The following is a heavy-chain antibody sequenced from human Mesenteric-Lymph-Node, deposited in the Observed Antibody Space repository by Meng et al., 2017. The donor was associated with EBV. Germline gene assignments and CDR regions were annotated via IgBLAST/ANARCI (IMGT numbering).Heavy chain of an antibody. CDR2: ISSSGSTK. D-gene: IGHD6-19*01. J-gene: IGHJ5*02. Sequence: VQMVDSGGGLVEPGGSLRLSCAASGFTFSDYYMSWIHQAPGKGLEWVSYISSSGSTKYYADSVKGRFTISRDNVKKSLFLQMNSLRAEDTAVYYCARDHTSGWFDPWGQGTLVTVSS. V-gene: IGHV3-11*01. CDR1: GFTFSDYY. CDR3: ARDHTSGWFDP.